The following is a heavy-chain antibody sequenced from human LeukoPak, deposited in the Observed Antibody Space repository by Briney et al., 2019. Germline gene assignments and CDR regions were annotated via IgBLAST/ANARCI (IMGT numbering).Heavy chain of an antibody. D-gene: IGHD1-26*01. CDR3: ARDHAALVGATRLNYFDY. V-gene: IGHV1-69*06. CDR2: IIPIFGTA. J-gene: IGHJ4*02. Sequence: GASVKVSCKASGGTFSSYAISWVRQAPGQGLEWMGGIIPIFGTANYAQKFQGRVTITADKSTSTAYMELSSLRSEDTAVYYCARDHAALVGATRLNYFDYWGQGTLVTVSS. CDR1: GGTFSSYA.